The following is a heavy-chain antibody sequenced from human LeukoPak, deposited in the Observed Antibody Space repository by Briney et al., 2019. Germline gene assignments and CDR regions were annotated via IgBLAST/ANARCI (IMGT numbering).Heavy chain of an antibody. CDR3: ARVQRYSNNWRSPDWYFDL. J-gene: IGHJ2*01. CDR1: GGSISRGSYY. D-gene: IGHD6-13*01. Sequence: SETLSLTCIVSGGSISRGSYYWNWIRQPAGKGLEWMGRVYNSGSTNYNPSLKSRVTISVDTSKNQFSLKLSSVTAADTAVFYCARVQRYSNNWRSPDWYFDLWGRGTLVTVSS. V-gene: IGHV4-61*02. CDR2: VYNSGST.